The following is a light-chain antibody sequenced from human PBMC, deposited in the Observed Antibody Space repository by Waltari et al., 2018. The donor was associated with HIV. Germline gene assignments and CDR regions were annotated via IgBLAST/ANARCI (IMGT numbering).Light chain of an antibody. CDR2: GVS. CDR3: CAYAGSTTYVI. CDR1: SSDVGGYNL. V-gene: IGLV2-23*02. Sequence: QSALTQPASVSGSPGQSITISFTGTSSDVGGYNLVPRYQQHPGKAPKLMIYGVSKRPSGVSNRVSGSKSGNTASLTISGLQAEDEADYYCCAYAGSTTYVIFGGGTKLTVL. J-gene: IGLJ2*01.